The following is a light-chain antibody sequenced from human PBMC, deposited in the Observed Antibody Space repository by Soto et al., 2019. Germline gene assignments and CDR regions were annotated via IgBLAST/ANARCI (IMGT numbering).Light chain of an antibody. CDR3: QQSYRTPFP. Sequence: DIQMTQSPSSLSASVGDRVTITCRASQSISSYLNWYQQKPGKAPKLLIYAASSLQIGVPSRFSDSESRTDFTLSISSLQPGDFATYYCQQSYRTPFPFGPGTKVHIK. CDR1: QSISSY. CDR2: AAS. V-gene: IGKV1-39*01. J-gene: IGKJ3*01.